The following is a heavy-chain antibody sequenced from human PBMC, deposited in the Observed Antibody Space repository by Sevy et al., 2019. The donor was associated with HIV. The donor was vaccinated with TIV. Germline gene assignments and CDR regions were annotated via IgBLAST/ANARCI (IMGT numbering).Heavy chain of an antibody. Sequence: GGSLRLSCAASGFTFSDYAIHWVRQAPGKGLEWLAVISYHGRNQFYADSVRGRFTISRDDSKNTVYLQMNSLRPDDTAVYYCARKQFVLPFDYRGPGTPVTVSS. CDR3: ARKQFVLPFDY. CDR2: ISYHGRNQ. D-gene: IGHD6-6*01. J-gene: IGHJ4*02. CDR1: GFTFSDYA. V-gene: IGHV3-30*04.